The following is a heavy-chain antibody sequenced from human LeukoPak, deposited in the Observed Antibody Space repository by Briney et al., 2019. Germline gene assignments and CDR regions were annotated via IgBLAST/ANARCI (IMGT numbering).Heavy chain of an antibody. V-gene: IGHV3-30*18. J-gene: IGHJ4*02. D-gene: IGHD4-23*01. CDR3: AKDLYGGDSYFDY. CDR2: ISYDGSNK. CDR1: GFTFSSYG. Sequence: PGGSLRLSCAASGFTFSSYGMHWVRQAPGKGLEGVAFISYDGSNKYYADSVKGRFTISRDNSKNTLYLQMNSLKREDTAVYYCAKDLYGGDSYFDYWGQGALVTVSS.